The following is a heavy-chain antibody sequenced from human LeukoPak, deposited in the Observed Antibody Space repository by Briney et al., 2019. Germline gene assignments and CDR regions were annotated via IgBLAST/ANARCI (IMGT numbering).Heavy chain of an antibody. J-gene: IGHJ4*02. CDR2: IYYSGST. CDR1: GGSISSSSYY. Sequence: SETLSLTCTVSGGSISSSSYYWGWIRQPPGKGLEWIGSIYYSGSTYYNPSLKSRVTISIDTSKKQFSLKVKSVIAADTAVYYCARASDWGLGFFDYWGQGILVTVSS. D-gene: IGHD2-21*01. V-gene: IGHV4-39*01. CDR3: ARASDWGLGFFDY.